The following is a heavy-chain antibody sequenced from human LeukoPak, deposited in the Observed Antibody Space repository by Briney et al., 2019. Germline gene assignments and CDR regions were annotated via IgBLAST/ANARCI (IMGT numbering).Heavy chain of an antibody. CDR1: GGSISSGGYY. J-gene: IGHJ2*01. CDR3: ARVGGPAAASYFDL. V-gene: IGHV4-31*03. Sequence: PSQTLSLTCTVSGGSISSGGYYWSWIRQHPGKGLEWIGYIYYSGSTYYNPSLKSRVTISADTSKNQFSLKLSSVTAADTAVYYCARVGGPAAASYFDLWGRGTLVTVSS. D-gene: IGHD6-25*01. CDR2: IYYSGST.